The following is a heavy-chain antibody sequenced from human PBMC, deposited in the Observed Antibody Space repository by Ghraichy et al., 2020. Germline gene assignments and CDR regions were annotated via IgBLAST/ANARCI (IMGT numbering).Heavy chain of an antibody. D-gene: IGHD3-22*01. J-gene: IGHJ2*01. Sequence: GGSLRLSCAASGFTFSSYWMSWVRQAPGKGLEWVANIKQDGSEKYYVDSVKGRFTISRDNAKNSLYLQMNSLRAEDTAVYYCARGYDSSGYYYGLYWYFDLWGRGTLVTVSS. V-gene: IGHV3-7*03. CDR3: ARGYDSSGYYYGLYWYFDL. CDR1: GFTFSSYW. CDR2: IKQDGSEK.